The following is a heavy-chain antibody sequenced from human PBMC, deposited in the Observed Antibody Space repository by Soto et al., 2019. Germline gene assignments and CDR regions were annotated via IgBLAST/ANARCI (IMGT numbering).Heavy chain of an antibody. Sequence: SETQSLTSTVPGGYVSSSGYYWGWIRQPPGKELEWIGAVYYSGTTYYMPSLKSRVTISVDTSKNHFSLNLRSVTAADTAVYYCARQTGGFGYYFDYWGQGALVTVSS. D-gene: IGHD3-16*01. CDR2: VYYSGTT. J-gene: IGHJ4*02. CDR1: GGYVSSSGYY. V-gene: IGHV4-39*01. CDR3: ARQTGGFGYYFDY.